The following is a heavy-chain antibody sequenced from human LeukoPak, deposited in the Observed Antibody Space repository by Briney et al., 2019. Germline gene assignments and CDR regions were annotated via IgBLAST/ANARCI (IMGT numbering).Heavy chain of an antibody. J-gene: IGHJ4*02. CDR1: GYTFTAYY. V-gene: IGHV1-2*02. CDR2: INPNTGGT. D-gene: IGHD3-9*01. CDR3: ARDSRRRYYDILTGRYYFDY. Sequence: ASVKVSCKASGYTFTAYYIHWVRQAPGQGLEWMGWINPNTGGTHYAQKFQGSVTMTGDTSIRTAYMDLSSLRAEDTAVYYCARDSRRRYYDILTGRYYFDYWGQGTLVTVSS.